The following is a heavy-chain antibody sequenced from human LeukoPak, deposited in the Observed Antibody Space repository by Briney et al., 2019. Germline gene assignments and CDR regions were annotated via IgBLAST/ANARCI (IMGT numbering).Heavy chain of an antibody. V-gene: IGHV3-9*01. CDR1: GFTFDDYA. CDR3: AKGLVVVITHPFDI. J-gene: IGHJ3*02. Sequence: GGSLRLSCAASGFTFDDYAMHWVRPAPGKGLEWVSGISWKSGSIAYTDSVQGRFTISRDNAKNSLYLQMNSLRPEDTALYYCAKGLVVVITHPFDIWGQGTMVTVSS. CDR2: ISWKSGSI. D-gene: IGHD3-22*01.